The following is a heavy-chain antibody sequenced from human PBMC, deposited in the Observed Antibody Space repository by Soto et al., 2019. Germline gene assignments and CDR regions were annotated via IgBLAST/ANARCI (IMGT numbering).Heavy chain of an antibody. J-gene: IGHJ4*02. CDR2: IYHSGST. CDR3: ARVWGRLRYFDWLPPYYFDY. Sequence: SDTLSLTCAVSGGSLSSGGYSWSWIRQPPGKGLEWIGYIYHSGSTYYNPSLKSRVTISVDRSKNQFSLKLSSVTAADTAVYYCARVWGRLRYFDWLPPYYFDYWGQGTLVNVSS. CDR1: GGSLSSGGYS. V-gene: IGHV4-30-2*01. D-gene: IGHD3-9*01.